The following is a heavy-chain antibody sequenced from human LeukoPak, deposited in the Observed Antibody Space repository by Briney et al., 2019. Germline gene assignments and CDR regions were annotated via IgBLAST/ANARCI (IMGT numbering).Heavy chain of an antibody. CDR3: ARADGDIRESNWFDP. V-gene: IGHV1-2*02. Sequence: ASVKVSCKASGYTFTGYYMHWVRQAPGQGLEWMGWINPNSGGTNYAQKFQGRVTITRNTSISTAYMDLRSLRSEDTAVYYCARADGDIRESNWFDPWGQGTLVTVSS. CDR2: INPNSGGT. J-gene: IGHJ5*02. D-gene: IGHD3-9*01. CDR1: GYTFTGYY.